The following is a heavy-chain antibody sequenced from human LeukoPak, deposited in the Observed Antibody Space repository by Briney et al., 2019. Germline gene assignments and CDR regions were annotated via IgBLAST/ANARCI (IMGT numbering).Heavy chain of an antibody. J-gene: IGHJ5*02. CDR2: IYTSGST. V-gene: IGHV4-4*09. Sequence: SETLSLTCTVSGGSISSYYWSWIRQPPGKGLEWTGYIYTSGSTNYNPSLKSQVTISVDTSKNQFSLKLSSVTAADTAVYYCARLFGGWFDPWGQGTLVTVSP. D-gene: IGHD3-10*01. CDR1: GGSISSYY. CDR3: ARLFGGWFDP.